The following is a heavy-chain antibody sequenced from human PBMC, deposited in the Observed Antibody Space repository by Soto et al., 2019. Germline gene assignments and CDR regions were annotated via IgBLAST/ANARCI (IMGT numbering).Heavy chain of an antibody. Sequence: GALRLSCAASGFTFSSYSMNWVRQAPGKGLEWVSSISSSSSYIYYADSVKGRFTISRDNAKNSLYLQMNSLRAEDTAVYYCARVYCSSTSCSGALDIWGQGTMVNVSS. CDR1: GFTFSSYS. CDR2: ISSSSSYI. CDR3: ARVYCSSTSCSGALDI. J-gene: IGHJ3*02. D-gene: IGHD2-2*01. V-gene: IGHV3-21*01.